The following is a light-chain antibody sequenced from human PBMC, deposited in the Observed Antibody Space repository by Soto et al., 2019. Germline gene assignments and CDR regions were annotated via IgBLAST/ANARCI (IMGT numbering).Light chain of an antibody. CDR1: QTISTH. Sequence: EVELTQSPVTLSVSGGVRATLSCRSSQTISTHLAWYQKKPGQAPRLLICGASTRATAVPSRFRGSGSGTDYAITLRRVQSEDAAFNYCQQFDSCPPFTFGQGTKPE. CDR2: GAS. CDR3: QQFDSCPPFT. V-gene: IGKV3-15*01. J-gene: IGKJ2*01.